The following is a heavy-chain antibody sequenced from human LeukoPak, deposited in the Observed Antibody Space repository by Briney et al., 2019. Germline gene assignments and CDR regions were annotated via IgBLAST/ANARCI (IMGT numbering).Heavy chain of an antibody. Sequence: GGSLRLSCAASGFTFSTYSMNWVRQAPGKGLEWVSYISSSSSTIYYADSVKGRFTISRDNAKNSLYLQMNSLRAEDTAVYYCARDPARGIVGANGFDYWGQGTLVTVSS. CDR2: ISSSSSTI. V-gene: IGHV3-48*01. CDR1: GFTFSTYS. D-gene: IGHD1-26*01. J-gene: IGHJ4*02. CDR3: ARDPARGIVGANGFDY.